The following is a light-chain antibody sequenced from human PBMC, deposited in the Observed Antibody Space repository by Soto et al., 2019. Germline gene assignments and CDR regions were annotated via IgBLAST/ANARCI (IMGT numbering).Light chain of an antibody. CDR3: QQFRNWPWT. J-gene: IGKJ1*01. CDR2: GVS. V-gene: IGKV3-20*01. CDR1: QSVRSDY. Sequence: EIVLTQSPDTLSLSPGQRATLSCRASQSVRSDYFAWYQQKPGQAPRVIIFGVSTRATGVPDRFSGSGSGTEFTLTISSLQSEDFAVYYCQQFRNWPWTFGQGTKVDI.